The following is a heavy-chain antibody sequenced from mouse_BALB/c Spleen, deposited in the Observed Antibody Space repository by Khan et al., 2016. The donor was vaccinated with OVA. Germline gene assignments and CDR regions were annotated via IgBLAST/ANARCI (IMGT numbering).Heavy chain of an antibody. Sequence: EVQLQESGPELVKPGASVKVSCKASGYAFTSYNMYWVKQSHGKSLEWIGYIDPYNGGTSYNQKFKGKATLTVDKSSSTAYMHLNSLTSADSAVYYCARKAYYGNLFAYWGQGTLVTVSA. D-gene: IGHD2-10*01. CDR3: ARKAYYGNLFAY. CDR2: IDPYNGGT. V-gene: IGHV1S135*01. J-gene: IGHJ3*01. CDR1: GYAFTSYN.